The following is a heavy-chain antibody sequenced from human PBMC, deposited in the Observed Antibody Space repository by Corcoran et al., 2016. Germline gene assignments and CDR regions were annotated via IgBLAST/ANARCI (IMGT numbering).Heavy chain of an antibody. Sequence: EVQLVESGGGLVKPGESLRLSCVASGFTFSDAWMSWVRQAPGKGLEWVGRIKSKSDSGTRDFAAPVKGRFAISRDDSRNSLYLQMNNLKGEDTAVYYCTAGTGRTDFDFWGQGIRVAVSS. CDR3: TAGTGRTDFDF. J-gene: IGHJ4*02. CDR1: GFTFSDAW. CDR2: IKSKSDSGTR. V-gene: IGHV3-15*01. D-gene: IGHD1-1*01.